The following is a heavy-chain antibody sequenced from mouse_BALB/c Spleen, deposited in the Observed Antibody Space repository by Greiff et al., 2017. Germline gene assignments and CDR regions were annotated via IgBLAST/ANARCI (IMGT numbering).Heavy chain of an antibody. Sequence: QVQLQQPGAELVKPGASVKLSCKASGYTFTSYWMHWVKQRPGQGLEWIGEINPSNGRTNYNEKFKSKATLTVDKSSSTAYMQLSSLTSEDSAVYYCARSEGMMTDWYFDVWGAGTTVTVSS. D-gene: IGHD2-4*01. CDR3: ARSEGMMTDWYFDV. CDR1: GYTFTSYW. V-gene: IGHV1S81*02. J-gene: IGHJ1*01. CDR2: INPSNGRT.